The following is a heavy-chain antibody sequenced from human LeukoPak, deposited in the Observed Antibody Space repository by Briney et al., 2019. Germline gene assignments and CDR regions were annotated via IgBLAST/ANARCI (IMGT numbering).Heavy chain of an antibody. J-gene: IGHJ4*02. V-gene: IGHV3-23*01. D-gene: IGHD4-17*01. Sequence: PGGSLRLSCAASGFTFSGYAMSWVRQAPGKGLEWVSVISDDSGSTDYANSVKGRFTITRDSSKEMVYLQMNSLRAEDTAVYYCARARGASLYGDLGYWGQGTLVIVSS. CDR3: ARARGASLYGDLGY. CDR2: ISDDSGST. CDR1: GFTFSGYA.